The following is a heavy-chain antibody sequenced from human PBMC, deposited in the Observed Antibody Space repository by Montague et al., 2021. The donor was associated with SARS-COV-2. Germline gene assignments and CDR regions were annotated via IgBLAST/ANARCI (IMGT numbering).Heavy chain of an antibody. CDR1: GFTFSSYA. CDR2: IINNGGTT. Sequence: SLRLSCAASGFTFSSYAMHWVRQAPGKGLEYVSGIINNGGTTYYANSVKGRFTISRDNSENTLYLQMGSLRGEDMAVYYCASAPMVRGVSPPQIALDIWGRRTMVTVSS. J-gene: IGHJ3*02. D-gene: IGHD3-10*01. CDR3: ASAPMVRGVSPPQIALDI. V-gene: IGHV3-64*01.